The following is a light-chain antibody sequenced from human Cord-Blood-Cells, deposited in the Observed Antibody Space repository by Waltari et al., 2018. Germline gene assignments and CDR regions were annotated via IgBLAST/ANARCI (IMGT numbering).Light chain of an antibody. Sequence: DIQITQSPSTLSASVGDRVTIICRASQSISSWLAWYKQKPGKAPNLLIYDASSLESGVPAMFSGSGSWTEFTLTISSLQPDDFATYYCQQYNSYSPTFGQGTKVEIK. J-gene: IGKJ1*01. CDR2: DAS. CDR3: QQYNSYSPT. V-gene: IGKV1-5*02. CDR1: QSISSW.